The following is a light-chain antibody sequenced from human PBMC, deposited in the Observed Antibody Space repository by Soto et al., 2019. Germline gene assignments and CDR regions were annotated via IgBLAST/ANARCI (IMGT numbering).Light chain of an antibody. CDR1: QSISSW. CDR3: QQYNSYPYT. V-gene: IGKV1-5*03. Sequence: DIPMTQSPSTLSASVGDRVTITCRASQSISSWLAWYQQKPGKAPKVLIYKASSLESGVPSRFSGSGSGTEFPLTISSLQPDDFATYYCQQYNSYPYTFGQGTKLEIK. J-gene: IGKJ2*01. CDR2: KAS.